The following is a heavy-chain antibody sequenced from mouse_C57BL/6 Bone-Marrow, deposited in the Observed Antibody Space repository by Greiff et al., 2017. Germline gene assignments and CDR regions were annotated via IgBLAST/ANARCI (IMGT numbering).Heavy chain of an antibody. CDR2: IDPSDSYT. J-gene: IGHJ1*03. V-gene: IGHV1-50*01. Sequence: VKLQQPGAELVKPGASVKLSCKASGYTFTSYWMQWVKQRPGQGLEWIGEIDPSDSYTNYNQKFKGKATLTVDTSSSTAYMQLSSLTSEDSAVYYCARGSHWYFDVWGTGTTVTVSS. CDR3: ARGSHWYFDV. CDR1: GYTFTSYW.